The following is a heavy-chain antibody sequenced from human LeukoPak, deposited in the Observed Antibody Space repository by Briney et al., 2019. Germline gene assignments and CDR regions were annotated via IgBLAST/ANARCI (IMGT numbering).Heavy chain of an antibody. J-gene: IGHJ4*01. CDR2: ISTDGTST. D-gene: IGHD2-15*01. CDR1: GFTFNTYA. CDR3: AKASPGGSCPLD. Sequence: GGSLRLSCAASGFTFNTYAMNWVRQAPGKGLEWVSTISTDGTSTYYADSVKGRFTISRDNSKNTLYLQVSSLRAEDTAVYYCAKASPGGSCPLDWGQGTLVTVSS. V-gene: IGHV3-23*01.